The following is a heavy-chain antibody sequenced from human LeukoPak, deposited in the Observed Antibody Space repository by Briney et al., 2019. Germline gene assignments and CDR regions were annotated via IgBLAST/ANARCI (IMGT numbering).Heavy chain of an antibody. D-gene: IGHD3-3*01. CDR3: ARFLYYDFWSGYYFGLPDAFDI. V-gene: IGHV4-38-2*01. J-gene: IGHJ3*02. CDR2: IYHSGST. CDR1: GYSISSGYY. Sequence: SETLSLTCAVSGYSISSGYYWGWIRQPPGKGLEWIGSIYHSGSTYYNPSLKSRVTISVDTSKNQFSLKLSSVTAADTAVYYCARFLYYDFWSGYYFGLPDAFDIWGQGTMVTVSS.